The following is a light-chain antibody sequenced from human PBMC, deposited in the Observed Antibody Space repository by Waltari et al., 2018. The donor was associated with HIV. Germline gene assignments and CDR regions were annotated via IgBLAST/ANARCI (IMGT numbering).Light chain of an antibody. Sequence: QSVLTQPPSASGPPGQRVTITCSGSSPNIGSNPVHLYQPLPGTAPKLHIYSNNPRPPGVPDRFTGSKSGTSATLAISGLQSEDEADYCCAAWDDSLNSPWVFGGGTKLTVL. J-gene: IGLJ3*02. V-gene: IGLV1-44*01. CDR3: AAWDDSLNSPWV. CDR2: SNN. CDR1: SPNIGSNP.